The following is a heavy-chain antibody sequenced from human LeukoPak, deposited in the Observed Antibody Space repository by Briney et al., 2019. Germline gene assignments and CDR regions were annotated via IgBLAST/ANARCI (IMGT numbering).Heavy chain of an antibody. CDR2: IYYSGST. D-gene: IGHD6-19*01. V-gene: IGHV4-39*01. J-gene: IGHJ4*02. CDR1: GGSISSSSYY. CDR3: ARHGRGLVLYYFDY. Sequence: ASETLSLTCTVSGGSISSSSYYWGWIRQPPGKGLEWIGSIYYSGSTYYNPSLKSRVTISVDTSKNQFSLKLSSVAAADTAVYYCARHGRGLVLYYFDYWGQGTLVTVSS.